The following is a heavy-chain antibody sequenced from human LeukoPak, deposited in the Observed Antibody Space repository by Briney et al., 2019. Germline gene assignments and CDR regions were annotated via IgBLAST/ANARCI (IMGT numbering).Heavy chain of an antibody. CDR3: ARVPLLWFGEFLIINWFDP. Sequence: PSETLSLTCTVSGGSISSSSYYWGWVRQPPGKGLEWIGSIYYSGSTYYNPSLKSRVTISVDTSKNQFSLKLSSVTAADTAVYYCARVPLLWFGEFLIINWFDPWGQGTLVTVSS. CDR1: GGSISSSSYY. V-gene: IGHV4-39*07. J-gene: IGHJ5*02. CDR2: IYYSGST. D-gene: IGHD3-10*01.